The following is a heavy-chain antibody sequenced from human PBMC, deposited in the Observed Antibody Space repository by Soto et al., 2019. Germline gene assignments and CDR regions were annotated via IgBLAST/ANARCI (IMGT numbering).Heavy chain of an antibody. J-gene: IGHJ3*01. V-gene: IGHV1-3*01. D-gene: IGHD5-18*01. CDR2: LNPDTGNT. CDR3: ARDIQSVGPRTNDAFDV. Sequence: QVQLVQSGAELKKPGASVNISCTASGFTFSDNLINWVRQVPGHCLEWMGWLNPDTGNTRYSETFQGRVTISRHPSTSIAYLELSGLENEDTALSFCARDIQSVGPRTNDAFDVWGQGTMITVSS. CDR1: GFTFSDNL.